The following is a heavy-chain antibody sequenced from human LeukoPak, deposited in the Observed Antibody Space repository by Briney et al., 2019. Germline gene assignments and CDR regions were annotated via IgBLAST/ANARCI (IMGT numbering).Heavy chain of an antibody. V-gene: IGHV3-11*01. Sequence: GGSLRLSCAASGFTFSDYYMSWIRQAPGKGLEWVSYISGGGSDIYYAGSLKGRFTISRDNGKNSLYLQMNSLRAEDTAVYYCARRGGMATDYWGQGTLVTVSS. CDR2: ISGGGSDI. CDR3: ARRGGMATDY. J-gene: IGHJ4*02. D-gene: IGHD3-10*01. CDR1: GFTFSDYY.